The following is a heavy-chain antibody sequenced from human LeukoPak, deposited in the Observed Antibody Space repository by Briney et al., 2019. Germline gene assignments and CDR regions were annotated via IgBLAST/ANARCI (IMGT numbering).Heavy chain of an antibody. CDR1: GFSFSTSP. V-gene: IGHV3-23*01. J-gene: IGHJ6*02. Sequence: GGSLRLSCAASGFSFSTSPMSWVRQPPGKGLEWVSAMNNGPGATFHRDSVRGRFTISRDDSKSTLYLQMNSLRAEDTGTYYCAKTHYDLLDVWGQGTTVTVSS. CDR3: AKTHYDLLDV. D-gene: IGHD5-12*01. CDR2: MNNGPGAT.